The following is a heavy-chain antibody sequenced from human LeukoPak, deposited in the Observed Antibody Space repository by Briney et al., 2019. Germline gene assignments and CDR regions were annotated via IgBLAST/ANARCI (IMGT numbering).Heavy chain of an antibody. V-gene: IGHV3-23*01. J-gene: IGHJ3*02. CDR3: AKLSGSLPLDI. Sequence: GGSLRLSCAASGFTFSSYAMSWVRQAPGKGLEWVSAINKGGDNTYYADSVKGRFTISRDNSKNTLYLQMNSLRAEDTAIYYCAKLSGSLPLDIWGQGTMVPVSS. CDR2: INKGGDNT. D-gene: IGHD1-26*01. CDR1: GFTFSSYA.